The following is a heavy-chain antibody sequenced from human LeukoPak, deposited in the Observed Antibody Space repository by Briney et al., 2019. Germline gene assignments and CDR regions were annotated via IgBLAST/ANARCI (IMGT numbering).Heavy chain of an antibody. J-gene: IGHJ6*02. Sequence: GSLRLSCAASGFTFSSYAMSWVRQAPGKGLEWVSAISGSGGSTYYADSVKGRFTISRDNSKNTLYLQMNSLRAEDTAVYYCAQHLGGGYSYGLYYYYGMDVWGQGTTVTVSS. CDR2: ISGSGGST. CDR3: AQHLGGGYSYGLYYYYGMDV. D-gene: IGHD5-18*01. CDR1: GFTFSSYA. V-gene: IGHV3-23*01.